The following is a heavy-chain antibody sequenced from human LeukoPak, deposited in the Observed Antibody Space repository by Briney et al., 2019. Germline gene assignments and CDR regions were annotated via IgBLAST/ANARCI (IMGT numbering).Heavy chain of an antibody. CDR3: ARARYCANTICHIGGGLDV. J-gene: IGHJ6*02. V-gene: IGHV3-7*04. CDR1: GFPFTNNW. CDR2: IKQDGRET. Sequence: GGSLRLSCAASGFPFTNNWMTWVRQAPGKGLEWVATIKQDGRETYYVDSVKGRFTISRDNVRDSVYLQMTIVRAEDAAVYYCARARYCANTICHIGGGLDVWGPGTTATVS. D-gene: IGHD2-8*01.